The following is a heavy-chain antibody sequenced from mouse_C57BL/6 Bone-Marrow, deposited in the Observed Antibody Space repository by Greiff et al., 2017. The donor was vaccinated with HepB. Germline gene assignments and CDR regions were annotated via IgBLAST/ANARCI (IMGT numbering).Heavy chain of an antibody. CDR2: ISNLAYSI. CDR1: GFTFSDYG. CDR3: ARGGGSSTYWYFDV. Sequence: EVKLVESGGGLVQPGGSLKLSCAASGFTFSDYGMAWVRQAPRKGPEWVAFISNLAYSIYYADTVTGRVTISRENAKNTLYLEMSRLRSEDTAMYYCARGGGSSTYWYFDVWGTGTTVTVSA. J-gene: IGHJ1*03. V-gene: IGHV5-15*01. D-gene: IGHD1-1*01.